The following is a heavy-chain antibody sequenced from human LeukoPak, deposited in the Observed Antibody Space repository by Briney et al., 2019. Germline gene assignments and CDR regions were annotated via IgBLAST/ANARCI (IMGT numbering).Heavy chain of an antibody. CDR1: GYTFTSYG. Sequence: DTVTVSCKASGYTFTSYGISWVRQAPGQGLEWMGWISAYICYTNYAHILPSRVTMTTDTSTTTAYMVLRSLRSDDTAVYYCASDGGSYRIAVAGIHDYWGQGTLVTVSS. J-gene: IGHJ4*02. D-gene: IGHD6-19*01. V-gene: IGHV1-18*01. CDR3: ASDGGSYRIAVAGIHDY. CDR2: ISAYICYT.